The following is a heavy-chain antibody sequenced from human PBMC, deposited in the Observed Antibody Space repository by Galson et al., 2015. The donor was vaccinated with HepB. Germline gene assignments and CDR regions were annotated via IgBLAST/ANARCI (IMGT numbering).Heavy chain of an antibody. CDR3: ARDGISTGYPAFDP. Sequence: CAISGDSVSSNSAAWNWIRQSPSRGLEWLGRTYYRSKWYNDYAVSVKSRITINPDTSKNQFSLQLNSVTPEDTAVYYCARDGISTGYPAFDPWGQGTLVTVSS. CDR2: TYYRSKWYN. V-gene: IGHV6-1*01. D-gene: IGHD3-9*01. J-gene: IGHJ5*02. CDR1: GDSVSSNSAA.